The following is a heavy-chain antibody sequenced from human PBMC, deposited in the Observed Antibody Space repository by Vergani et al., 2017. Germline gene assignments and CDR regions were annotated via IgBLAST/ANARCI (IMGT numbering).Heavy chain of an antibody. CDR1: GGSFSGYY. Sequence: QVQLQQWGAGLLKPSETLSLTCAVYGGSFSGYYWSWIRQPPGKGLEWIGEINHSGSTNYNPSLKSRVTISVDTSKNQFSLKLSSVTAAYTAVYYRARCGSSSFVGIKNYYYYYMDVWGKGTTVTVSS. CDR2: INHSGST. V-gene: IGHV4-34*01. CDR3: ARCGSSSFVGIKNYYYYYMDV. D-gene: IGHD6-6*01. J-gene: IGHJ6*03.